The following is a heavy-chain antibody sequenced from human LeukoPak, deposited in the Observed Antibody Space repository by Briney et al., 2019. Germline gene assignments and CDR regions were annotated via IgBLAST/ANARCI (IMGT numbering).Heavy chain of an antibody. D-gene: IGHD3-22*01. J-gene: IGHJ3*02. CDR3: ARGPYSSGYYGSDAFDI. Sequence: GGSLRLSCAASGFTFSSYDMPWVRQATGKGLEWVSAIGTAGDTYYPGSVKGRFTISRENAKNSLYLQMNSLRAGDTAVYYCARGPYSSGYYGSDAFDIWGQGTMVTVSS. CDR2: IGTAGDT. V-gene: IGHV3-13*01. CDR1: GFTFSSYD.